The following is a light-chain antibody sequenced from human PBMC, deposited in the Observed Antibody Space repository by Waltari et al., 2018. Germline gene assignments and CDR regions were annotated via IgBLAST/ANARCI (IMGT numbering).Light chain of an antibody. Sequence: DIVMTQSPDSLAVSLGERATIRCQASQSLLYRSNNKNYLAWYQQRSGHPPKLLIYWASTRESGVPDRFSGSGSGTDFTLTVTGLQAEDVAVYYCLQSYTVPLTFGGGTKVEIK. J-gene: IGKJ4*01. CDR1: QSLLYRSNNKNY. V-gene: IGKV4-1*01. CDR2: WAS. CDR3: LQSYTVPLT.